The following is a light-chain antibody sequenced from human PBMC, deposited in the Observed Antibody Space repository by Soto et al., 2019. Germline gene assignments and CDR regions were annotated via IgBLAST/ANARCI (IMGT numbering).Light chain of an antibody. CDR1: QYINTR. J-gene: IGKJ4*01. CDR3: HQRDNRPRT. V-gene: IGKV3-11*01. Sequence: EIVLTQSPPTLSSFPGDRVTLSCRASQYINTRLAWYQHIPGQSPRLLIYQASLWAAGIPARFSASGSGTDFTLTISNVQPEDIATYYCHQRDNRPRTFGGGTKVDIK. CDR2: QAS.